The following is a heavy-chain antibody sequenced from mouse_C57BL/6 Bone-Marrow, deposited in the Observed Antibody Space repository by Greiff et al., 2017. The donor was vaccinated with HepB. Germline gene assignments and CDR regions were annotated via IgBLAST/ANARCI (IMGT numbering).Heavy chain of an antibody. CDR2: IDPENGDT. J-gene: IGHJ4*01. D-gene: IGHD1-1*01. CDR3: TTGGYYGSREDY. V-gene: IGHV14-4*01. Sequence: EVKLVESGAELVRPGASVKLSCTASGFNIKDDYMHWVKQRPEQGLEWIGWIDPENGDTEYASKFQGKATITADTSSNTAYLQLSSLTSEDTAVYYCTTGGYYGSREDYWGQGTSVTVSS. CDR1: GFNIKDDY.